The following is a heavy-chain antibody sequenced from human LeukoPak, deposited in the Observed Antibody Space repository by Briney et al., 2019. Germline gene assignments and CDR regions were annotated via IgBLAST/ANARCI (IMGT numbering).Heavy chain of an antibody. Sequence: ASVKVSCKASGYTFTGYYMHWVRQAPGQGLEWMGWINPNSGGTDYAQKFQGRVTMTRDTSISTAYMELSRLRSDDTAVYYCARDRGAYCGGDCYFADDYWGQGTLVTVSS. CDR1: GYTFTGYY. CDR3: ARDRGAYCGGDCYFADDY. J-gene: IGHJ4*02. CDR2: INPNSGGT. D-gene: IGHD2-21*02. V-gene: IGHV1-2*02.